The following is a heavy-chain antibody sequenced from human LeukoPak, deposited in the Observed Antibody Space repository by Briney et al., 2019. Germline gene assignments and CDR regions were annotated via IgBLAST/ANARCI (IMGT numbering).Heavy chain of an antibody. CDR1: GGSFSGYY. D-gene: IGHD5-18*01. CDR3: ARASSYGGAFDI. J-gene: IGHJ3*02. V-gene: IGHV4-59*10. Sequence: TSETLSLTCAVYGGSFSGYYWSWIRQPAGKGLEWIGRIYTSGSTNYNPSLKSRVTILVDTSKNQFSLKLSSVTAADTAVYYCARASSYGGAFDIWGQGTMVTVSS. CDR2: IYTSGST.